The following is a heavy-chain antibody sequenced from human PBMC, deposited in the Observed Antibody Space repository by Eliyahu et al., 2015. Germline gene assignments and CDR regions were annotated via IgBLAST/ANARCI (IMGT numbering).Heavy chain of an antibody. J-gene: IGHJ2*01. Sequence: QVQLVQSGAEVKKPGASVXVSCKAXGXTXTGYYMHWVRXAPGQGLEWMGWXNPNSGGTNYAQKFQGRVTMTRDTSISTAYMELSRLRSDDTAVYYCARYSSGWYRYFDLWGRGTLVTVSS. CDR2: XNPNSGGT. V-gene: IGHV1-2*02. CDR1: GXTXTGYY. CDR3: ARYSSGWYRYFDL. D-gene: IGHD6-19*01.